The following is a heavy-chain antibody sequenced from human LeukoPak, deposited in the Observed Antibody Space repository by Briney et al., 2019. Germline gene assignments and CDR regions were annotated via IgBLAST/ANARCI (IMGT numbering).Heavy chain of an antibody. J-gene: IGHJ4*02. V-gene: IGHV1-69-2*01. D-gene: IGHD1-1*01. CDR1: GYTFSHYY. Sequence: GASVKISCKASGYTFSHYYTHWVQQAPGKGLEWMGRVDPEDGETIYAETFQGRVSMTADTSRDTAYMELSSLKSADTAVYYCARDDGKYNTDYWGQGTLVTVSS. CDR2: VDPEDGET. CDR3: ARDDGKYNTDY.